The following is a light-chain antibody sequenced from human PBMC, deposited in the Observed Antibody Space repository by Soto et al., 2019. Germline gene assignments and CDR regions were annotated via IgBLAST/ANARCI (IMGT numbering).Light chain of an antibody. CDR1: QSVSTN. Sequence: EIVMTQSPATLSVSPGERATLSCRASQSVSTNLAWYQQKPGQGPRLLIFGASTRAIGIPARFSGSGSGTDFTLTISSLQSEDFAVYYCQHYNELPLTFGGRTKVEIK. J-gene: IGKJ4*01. CDR3: QHYNELPLT. V-gene: IGKV3-15*01. CDR2: GAS.